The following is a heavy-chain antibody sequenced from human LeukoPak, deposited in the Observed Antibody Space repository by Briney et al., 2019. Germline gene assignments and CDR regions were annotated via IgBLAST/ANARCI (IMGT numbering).Heavy chain of an antibody. CDR2: IYSGGST. J-gene: IGHJ6*03. CDR1: GFTASSNY. Sequence: GGSLRLSCAASGFTASSNYMSWVRQAPGKGLEWVSVIYSGGSTYYADSVKGRFTISRDNSKNTLYLQMNSLRAEDTAVYYCARDRGIAAPMDVWGKGTTVTVSS. D-gene: IGHD6-13*01. CDR3: ARDRGIAAPMDV. V-gene: IGHV3-66*02.